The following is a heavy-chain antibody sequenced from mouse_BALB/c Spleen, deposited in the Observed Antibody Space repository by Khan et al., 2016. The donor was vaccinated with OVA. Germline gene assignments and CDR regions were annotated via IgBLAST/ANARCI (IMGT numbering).Heavy chain of an antibody. Sequence: EVKLEESGPGLVKPSQSLSLTCTVSGYSITSDYAWNWIRQFPGNKLEWMGYISYSGSANYNPSLKSRISITRDTSENQFFLHLNSVTTEDSATYYCARRYYYGHWYFDVWGAGTTVTVSS. CDR1: GYSITSDYA. V-gene: IGHV3-2*02. J-gene: IGHJ1*01. CDR2: ISYSGSA. CDR3: ARRYYYGHWYFDV. D-gene: IGHD1-1*01.